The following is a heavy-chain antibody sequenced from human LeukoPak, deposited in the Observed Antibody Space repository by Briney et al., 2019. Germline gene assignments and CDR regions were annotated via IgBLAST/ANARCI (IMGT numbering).Heavy chain of an antibody. Sequence: SETLSLTCTVSGGSISSSSYYWGWIRQPPGKGLEWIGSIYYSGSTYYNPSLKSRVTISVDTSKNQFSLKLSSVTAADTAVYYCATDCGDYYGMDVWGQGTTVTVSS. J-gene: IGHJ6*02. CDR3: ATDCGDYYGMDV. D-gene: IGHD4-17*01. CDR2: IYYSGST. CDR1: GGSISSSSYY. V-gene: IGHV4-39*01.